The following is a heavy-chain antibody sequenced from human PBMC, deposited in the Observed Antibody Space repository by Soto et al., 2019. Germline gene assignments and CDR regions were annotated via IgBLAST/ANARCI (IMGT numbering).Heavy chain of an antibody. CDR1: GYSFTSYW. CDR2: IYPGDSDT. CDR3: ARQSYYDFWSGYYDLDY. Sequence: PGESLKISCKGSGYSFTSYWIGWVRQMPGKGLEWMGIIYPGDSDTRYSPSFQGQVTISADKSISTAYLQWSSLKASDTAMYYCARQSYYDFWSGYYDLDYWDQGTLVTVSS. J-gene: IGHJ4*02. V-gene: IGHV5-51*01. D-gene: IGHD3-3*01.